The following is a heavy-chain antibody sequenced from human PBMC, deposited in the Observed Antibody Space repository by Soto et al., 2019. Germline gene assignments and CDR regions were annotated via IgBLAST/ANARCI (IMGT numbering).Heavy chain of an antibody. D-gene: IGHD1-26*01. CDR2: INHSGST. V-gene: IGHV4-34*01. CDR1: GGSFSGYY. CDR3: ARRGATTRVPPQKRYGFGY. J-gene: IGHJ4*02. Sequence: TSETLSLTCAVYGGSFSGYYWSWIRQPPGKGLEWIGEINHSGSTNYNPSLKSRVTISVDTSKNQFSLKLSSVTAADTAVYYCARRGATTRVPPQKRYGFGYWGQGTLVTVSS.